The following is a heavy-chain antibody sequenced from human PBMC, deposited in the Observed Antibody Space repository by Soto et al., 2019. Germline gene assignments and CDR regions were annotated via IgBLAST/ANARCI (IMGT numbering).Heavy chain of an antibody. V-gene: IGHV3-7*01. CDR2: IKQDGSEK. J-gene: IGHJ3*02. Sequence: GGSLRLSCAASGFTFSSYWMSWVRQAPGKGLEWVANIKQDGSEKYYVDSVKGRFTISRDNAKNSLYLQMNSLRAEDTAVYYCARDLSIVLMVYATGYASDIWGQGTMVTVSS. D-gene: IGHD2-8*01. CDR1: GFTFSSYW. CDR3: ARDLSIVLMVYATGYASDI.